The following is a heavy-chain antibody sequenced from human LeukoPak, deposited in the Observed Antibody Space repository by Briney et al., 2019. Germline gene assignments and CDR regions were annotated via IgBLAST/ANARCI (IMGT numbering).Heavy chain of an antibody. CDR2: INHSGST. CDR1: GGSFSGYY. J-gene: IGHJ4*02. V-gene: IGHV4-34*01. D-gene: IGHD3-16*02. Sequence: PSETLSLTYAVYGGSFSGYYWSWIRQPPGKGLEWIGEINHSGSTNYNPSLKSRVTISVDTSKNQFSLKLSSVTAADTAVYYCAREGRHDYVWGSYRPTQIDYWGQGTLVTVSS. CDR3: AREGRHDYVWGSYRPTQIDY.